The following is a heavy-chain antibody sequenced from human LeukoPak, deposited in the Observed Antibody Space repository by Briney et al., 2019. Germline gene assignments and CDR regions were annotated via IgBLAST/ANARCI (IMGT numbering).Heavy chain of an antibody. J-gene: IGHJ5*02. CDR1: GFTFSSYW. V-gene: IGHV3-7*01. CDR2: IKQDGSEK. D-gene: IGHD3-10*02. CDR3: AREGFLTMSQINWFDP. Sequence: GGSLRLSCAASGFTFSSYWMSWVRQAPGKGLEWVPNIKQDGSEKYYVDSVKGRFTISRDNAKNSLYLQMNSLRAEDTAVYYCAREGFLTMSQINWFDPWGQGTLVTVSS.